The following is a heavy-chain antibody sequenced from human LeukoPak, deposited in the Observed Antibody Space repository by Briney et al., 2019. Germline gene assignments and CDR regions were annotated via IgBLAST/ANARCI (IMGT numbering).Heavy chain of an antibody. J-gene: IGHJ4*02. CDR3: AKVASTYYYDSSGYYFDY. Sequence: PGGSLRLSCAASGFTFSSYAMSWVRQAPGKGLEWGSAISGSGGSTYYADSVKGRFTISRDNSKNTLYLQMNSLRAEDTAVYYCAKVASTYYYDSSGYYFDYWGQGTLVTVSS. CDR1: GFTFSSYA. V-gene: IGHV3-23*01. D-gene: IGHD3-22*01. CDR2: ISGSGGST.